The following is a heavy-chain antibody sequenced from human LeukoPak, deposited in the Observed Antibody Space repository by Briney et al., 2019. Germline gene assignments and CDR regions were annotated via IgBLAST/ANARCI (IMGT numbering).Heavy chain of an antibody. CDR3: AKTPETHYYDFSGHYYYFDY. V-gene: IGHV3-23*01. CDR2: IGGSGGGT. Sequence: GGSLTLSCAASGFTFTNYAMSWVRQAPGKGLEWVSAIGGSGGGTYYADSVKGRFTISRDNSKNTLYLQMTGLRAEDTAIYYCAKTPETHYYDFSGHYYYFDYWGQGTLVTVSS. D-gene: IGHD3-22*01. CDR1: GFTFTNYA. J-gene: IGHJ4*02.